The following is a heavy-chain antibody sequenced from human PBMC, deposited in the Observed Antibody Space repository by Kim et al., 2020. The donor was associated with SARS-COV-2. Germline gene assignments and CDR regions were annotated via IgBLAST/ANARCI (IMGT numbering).Heavy chain of an antibody. CDR3: ARVTSGSYDAFDI. Sequence: YNPSRKSRVTISVDPSKNQFSLKLSSVTAADTAVYYCARVTSGSYDAFDIWGQGTMVTVSS. V-gene: IGHV4-59*01. D-gene: IGHD1-26*01. J-gene: IGHJ3*02.